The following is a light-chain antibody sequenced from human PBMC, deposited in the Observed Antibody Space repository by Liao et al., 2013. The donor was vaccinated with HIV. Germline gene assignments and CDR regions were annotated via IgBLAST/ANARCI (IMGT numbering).Light chain of an antibody. Sequence: YVLTQPPASVRGPTDRPPLLAVAKSSWGRKSVHWYRQRPGQAPVVVMSSDTDRPSGIPARFSGSKSGNSATLSISRVEAGDEADFYCHVWDRTSDHPVFGGGTKLTVL. J-gene: IGLJ2*01. CDR2: SDT. CDR1: SWGRKS. V-gene: IGLV3-21*04. CDR3: HVWDRTSDHPV.